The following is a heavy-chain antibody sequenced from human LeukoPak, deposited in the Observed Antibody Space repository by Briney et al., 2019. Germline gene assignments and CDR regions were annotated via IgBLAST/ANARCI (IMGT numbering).Heavy chain of an antibody. CDR2: IIPIFGTA. D-gene: IGHD3-16*01. CDR1: GYTFTSYY. J-gene: IGHJ4*02. V-gene: IGHV1-69*13. CDR3: ARTYYDYVWVQYV. Sequence: SVKVSCKASGYTFTSYYMHWVRQAPGQGLEWMGGIIPIFGTANYAQKFQGRVTITADESTSTAYMELSSLRSEDTAVYYCARTYYDYVWVQYVWGQGTLVTVSS.